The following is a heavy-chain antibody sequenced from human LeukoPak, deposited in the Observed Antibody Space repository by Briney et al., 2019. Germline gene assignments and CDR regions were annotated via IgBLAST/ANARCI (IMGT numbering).Heavy chain of an antibody. CDR1: GFTFSSYW. CDR2: ISGDGSRT. D-gene: IGHD1-7*01. Sequence: GGSLRLSCAASGFTFSSYWMHWVRQAPGKGLVWVSYISGDGSRTTYADSVKGRFTISRDNAKNTLDLQMNSLRAEDTAVYYCARGGWGTAIDYWAQGTLVTVSS. J-gene: IGHJ4*02. V-gene: IGHV3-74*01. CDR3: ARGGWGTAIDY.